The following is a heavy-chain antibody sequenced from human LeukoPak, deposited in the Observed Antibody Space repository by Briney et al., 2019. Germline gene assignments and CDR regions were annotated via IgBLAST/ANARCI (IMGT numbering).Heavy chain of an antibody. V-gene: IGHV5-51*01. CDR1: GYSFTSYW. D-gene: IGHD2-2*01. CDR3: ARRPSYCSSTSYPSIPDWFDP. J-gene: IGHJ5*02. Sequence: GESLKISCKGSGYSFTSYWIGWVRQMPGKGLEWMGIIYPGDSDTRYSPSFQGQVTISADKSISTAYLQWSSLRASDTAMYYCARRPSYCSSTSYPSIPDWFDPWGQGTLVTVSS. CDR2: IYPGDSDT.